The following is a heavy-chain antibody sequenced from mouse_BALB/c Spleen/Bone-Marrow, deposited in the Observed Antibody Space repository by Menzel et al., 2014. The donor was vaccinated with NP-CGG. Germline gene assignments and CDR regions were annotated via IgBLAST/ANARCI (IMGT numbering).Heavy chain of an antibody. CDR1: GFSLTNYG. D-gene: IGHD3-3*01. CDR3: RGGPWFAY. V-gene: IGHV2-3*01. Sequence: VQLQQSGPGLVAPSQSLSITCTVSGFSLTNYGISWVRQPPGKGLEWLGVIWGDGSTNYHSALISRLSISMDNSKSQVLLKLNSLQTDDTATYYCRGGPWFAYWGPGTLVTVSA. J-gene: IGHJ3*01. CDR2: IWGDGST.